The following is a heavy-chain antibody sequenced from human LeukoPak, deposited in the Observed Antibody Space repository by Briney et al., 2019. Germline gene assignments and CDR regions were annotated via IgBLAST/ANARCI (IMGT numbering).Heavy chain of an antibody. CDR3: ARRTSIAVAGTVGWFDP. J-gene: IGHJ5*02. CDR2: IYYSGST. Sequence: PSETLCLTCTVSGGSISSSSYYWGWIRQPPGKGLEWIGSIYYSGSTYYNPSLKSRVTISVDTSKNQFSLKLSSVTAADTAVYYCARRTSIAVAGTVGWFDPWGQGTLVTVSS. CDR1: GGSISSSSYY. V-gene: IGHV4-39*01. D-gene: IGHD6-19*01.